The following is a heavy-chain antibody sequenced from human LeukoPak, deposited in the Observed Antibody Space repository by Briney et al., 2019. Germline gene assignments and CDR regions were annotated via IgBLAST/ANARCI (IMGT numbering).Heavy chain of an antibody. D-gene: IGHD5-18*01. Sequence: GASVTVSFKASGGTFSSYAISWVRQAPGQGHEWMGGIIPIFGTANYAQKFQGRVTITADESTSTAYMELSSLRSEDTAVYYCAREEGDSYLPHWYFDLWGRGTLVTVYS. CDR2: IIPIFGTA. CDR3: AREEGDSYLPHWYFDL. V-gene: IGHV1-69*13. CDR1: GGTFSSYA. J-gene: IGHJ2*01.